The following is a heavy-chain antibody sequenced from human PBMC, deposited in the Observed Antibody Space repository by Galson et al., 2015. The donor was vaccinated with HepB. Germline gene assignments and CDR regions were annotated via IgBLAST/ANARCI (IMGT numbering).Heavy chain of an antibody. V-gene: IGHV3-48*03. D-gene: IGHD3-9*01. J-gene: IGHJ4*02. CDR1: GYTFSSDE. CDR3: ANKAAYDILTGHTPFDY. CDR2: ISTNSSST. Sequence: SVKLSCKASGYTFSSDEMNWVRQAPGQGLEWISYISTNSSSTYYADSVKGRFTMSRDNANNSLYLQMNSLRAEDTAVYYCANKAAYDILTGHTPFDYWGQGTLVTVSS.